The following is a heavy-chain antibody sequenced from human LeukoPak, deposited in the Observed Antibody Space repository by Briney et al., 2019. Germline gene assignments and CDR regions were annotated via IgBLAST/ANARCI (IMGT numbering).Heavy chain of an antibody. J-gene: IGHJ4*02. CDR2: IIPIFGTA. D-gene: IGHD1-26*01. Sequence: SVKVSCKXSGGTFSSYAISWVRQTPGQGLEWMGRIIPIFGTANYAQKFQGRVTITTDESTSTAYMELSSLRSEDTAVYYCASDLGYSGSYVFDYWGQGTLVTVSS. CDR3: ASDLGYSGSYVFDY. CDR1: GGTFSSYA. V-gene: IGHV1-69*05.